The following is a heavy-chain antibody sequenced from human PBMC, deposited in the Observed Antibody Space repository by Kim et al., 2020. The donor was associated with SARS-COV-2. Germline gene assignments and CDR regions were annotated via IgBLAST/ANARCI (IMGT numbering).Heavy chain of an antibody. CDR2: ITRSSATI. CDR3: VRDRGGWAFDI. D-gene: IGHD3-16*01. J-gene: IGHJ3*02. Sequence: GGSLRLSCATSGFPFSAYDMNWVRLPPGKGLEWLSFITRSSATIYYADSVKGRFTISRDNAKNSLYLQMNSLRDEDTGVFYCVRDRGGWAFDIWCQGTMV. V-gene: IGHV3-48*02. CDR1: GFPFSAYD.